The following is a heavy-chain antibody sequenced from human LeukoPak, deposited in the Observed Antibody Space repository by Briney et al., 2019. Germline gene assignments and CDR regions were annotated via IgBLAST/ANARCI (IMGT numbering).Heavy chain of an antibody. CDR1: GFIFGDYA. D-gene: IGHD4-11*01. CDR3: TTSGALHDYRACDI. Sequence: GGSLRLSCTAPGFIFGDYAMSWVRQAPGKGREWVGFIRSKTYGATTEYAASVKDRFTISRDDSKSIAYLQMNSLKTEDTAVYYCTTSGALHDYRACDIWGQGTVVTVSS. CDR2: IRSKTYGATT. V-gene: IGHV3-49*04. J-gene: IGHJ3*02.